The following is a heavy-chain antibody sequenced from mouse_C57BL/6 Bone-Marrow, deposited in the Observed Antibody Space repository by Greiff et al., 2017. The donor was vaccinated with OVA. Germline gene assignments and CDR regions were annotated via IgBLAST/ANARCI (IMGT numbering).Heavy chain of an antibody. CDR2: IDPSDSYT. J-gene: IGHJ4*01. CDR3: AIIYYDYDEAMDY. CDR1: GYTFTSYW. Sequence: VQLQQPGAELVRPGTSVKLSCKASGYTFTSYWMHWVKQRPGQGLEWIGVIDPSDSYTNYNQKFKGKATLTVDTSSSTAYMQLSSLTSEDSAVYYCAIIYYDYDEAMDYWGKGTSVTVSS. V-gene: IGHV1-59*01. D-gene: IGHD2-4*01.